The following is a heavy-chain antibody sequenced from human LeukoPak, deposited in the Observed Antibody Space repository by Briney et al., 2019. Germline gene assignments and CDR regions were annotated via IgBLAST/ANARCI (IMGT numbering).Heavy chain of an antibody. CDR1: GYTFTGYY. V-gene: IGHV1-2*02. J-gene: IGHJ5*02. CDR3: ARAVTIGGGWSGNLAS. D-gene: IGHD6-19*01. Sequence: VKVSCKASGYTFTGYYMHWLRQAPGQGLEWMGWINPNSGGTNYAQKFQGRVTMTRDTSISTAYMELSRLRSDDTAVYYCARAVTIGGGWSGNLASWGQGTLVTVSS. CDR2: INPNSGGT.